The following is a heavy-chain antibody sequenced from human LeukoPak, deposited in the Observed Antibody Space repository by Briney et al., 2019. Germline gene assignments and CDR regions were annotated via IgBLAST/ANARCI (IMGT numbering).Heavy chain of an antibody. CDR3: AKEYPLLSPWLQLFGAVDY. CDR1: GFMFSSYW. D-gene: IGHD5-24*01. J-gene: IGHJ4*02. CDR2: ISGSGGST. V-gene: IGHV3-23*01. Sequence: GGSRRLSCATSGFMFSSYWMSWVRQAAGKGLEWVSAISGSGGSTFYGDSVKGRFTIARDNYKNTLFLQMNSLRAEDTAVYYCAKEYPLLSPWLQLFGAVDYWGQGTLVTDSS.